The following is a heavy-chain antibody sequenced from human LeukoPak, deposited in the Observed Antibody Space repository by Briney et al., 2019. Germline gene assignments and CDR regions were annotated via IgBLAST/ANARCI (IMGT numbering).Heavy chain of an antibody. CDR2: IYHSGST. Sequence: SATLSLTCAASGSSISSGYYWGWVRQPPGKGLEWTGNIYHSGSTSYNPSLKSRVTISLDTSNKHFSLKLNSVIAADTAVYYCMRDLSNWGQGTLVTVSS. D-gene: IGHD3-3*02. J-gene: IGHJ4*02. CDR3: MRDLSN. CDR1: GSSISSGYY. V-gene: IGHV4-38-2*02.